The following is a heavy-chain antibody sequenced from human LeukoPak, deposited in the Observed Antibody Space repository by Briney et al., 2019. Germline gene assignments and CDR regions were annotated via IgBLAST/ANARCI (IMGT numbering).Heavy chain of an antibody. CDR1: GFTFSSYG. Sequence: GGSLRLSCAASGFTFSSYGMHWVRQAPGKGLEWVAVIWYDGSNKYYADSVKGRFTISRDNSKNTLYLQMNSLRAEDTAVYYCAKDLYSGVESFDYWGQGTLATVSS. CDR3: AKDLYSGVESFDY. D-gene: IGHD3-10*02. CDR2: IWYDGSNK. J-gene: IGHJ4*02. V-gene: IGHV3-33*06.